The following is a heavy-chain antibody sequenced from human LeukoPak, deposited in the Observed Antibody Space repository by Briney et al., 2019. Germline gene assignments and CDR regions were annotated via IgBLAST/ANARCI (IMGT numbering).Heavy chain of an antibody. CDR2: IYYSGNT. CDR3: ARQTGSGLFILP. CDR1: GVSISSSNSY. Sequence: KSSETLSLTCTVSGVSISSSNSYWGWVRQPPGKGLEWIGSIYYSGNTYYNAPLKSQLSISIDTSKLQFSLRLTSVTAADTAVYYCARQTGSGLFILPGGQGTLVTVS. V-gene: IGHV4-39*01. J-gene: IGHJ4*02. D-gene: IGHD3/OR15-3a*01.